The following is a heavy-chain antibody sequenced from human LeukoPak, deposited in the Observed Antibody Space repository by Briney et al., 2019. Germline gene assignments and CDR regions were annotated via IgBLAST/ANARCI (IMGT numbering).Heavy chain of an antibody. Sequence: VASVKVSCKASGGTFSSYAISWVRQAPGQGLEWMGGIIPIFGTANYAQKFQGRVTITTDESTSTAYMELSSLGSEETAVYYCARDEGKGGSPTGDWGQGTLVTVSS. CDR1: GGTFSSYA. J-gene: IGHJ4*02. D-gene: IGHD1-26*01. CDR2: IIPIFGTA. CDR3: ARDEGKGGSPTGD. V-gene: IGHV1-69*05.